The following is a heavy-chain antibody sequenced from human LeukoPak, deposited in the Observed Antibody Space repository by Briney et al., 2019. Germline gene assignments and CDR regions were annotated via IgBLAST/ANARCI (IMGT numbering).Heavy chain of an antibody. CDR2: IFPHDADP. D-gene: IGHD2-2*02. CDR3: AKFGIRGCSSSTRCYTSFFYCGMDV. V-gene: IGHV5-51*01. J-gene: IGHJ6*02. Sequence: GESLEISCQGSGYIFLDYWIGWVPPVPGEGPELMGRIFPHDADPKYSLSFEGQVTISVDKSISTAYVQWGSLRASDTAIYYCAKFGIRGCSSSTRCYTSFFYCGMDVWGQGTTVTVSS. CDR1: GYIFLDYW.